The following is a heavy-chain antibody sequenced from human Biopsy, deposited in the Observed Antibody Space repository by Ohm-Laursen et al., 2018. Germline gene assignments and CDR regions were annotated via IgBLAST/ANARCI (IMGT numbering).Heavy chain of an antibody. CDR1: GFTLSSYS. V-gene: IGHV3-21*01. Sequence: GSLRLSCSASGFTLSSYSMNWVRQTPGKGLEWVSTISSSSDNIYYVDSVKGRFTISRDNAKNSLYLQMNSLRAEDTAVYYCARSRGISGIAAIYYYGMNVWGQGTTVTVSS. CDR3: ARSRGISGIAAIYYYGMNV. J-gene: IGHJ6*02. CDR2: ISSSSDNI. D-gene: IGHD3-10*01.